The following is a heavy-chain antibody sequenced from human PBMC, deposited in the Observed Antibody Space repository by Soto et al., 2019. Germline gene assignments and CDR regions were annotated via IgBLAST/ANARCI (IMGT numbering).Heavy chain of an antibody. J-gene: IGHJ6*04. CDR1: GFTFSSYA. CDR2: ISYDGSNK. D-gene: IGHD3-3*01. V-gene: IGHV3-30-3*01. Sequence: QVQLVESGGGVVQPGRSLRLSCAASGFTFSSYAMHWVRQAPGKGLEWVAVISYDGSNKYYADSVKGRFTISRDNSKNPLYQQMNALRVKDTVVYYCERETYYDFWIGPYYGMDVWAKGPTV. CDR3: ERETYYDFWIGPYYGMDV.